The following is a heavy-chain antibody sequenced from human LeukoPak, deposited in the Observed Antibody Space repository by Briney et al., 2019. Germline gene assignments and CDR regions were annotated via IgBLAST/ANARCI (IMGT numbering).Heavy chain of an antibody. CDR2: INHSGST. V-gene: IGHV4-34*01. J-gene: IGHJ6*02. CDR1: GGSFSGYY. D-gene: IGHD3-10*01. CDR3: ARGPWWWFGEFLYYYGMDV. Sequence: SETLSLTCAVYGGSFSGYYWSWIRQPPGKGLEWIGEINHSGSTNYNPSLKSRVTISVDTSKNQFSLKLSSVTAADTAVYYCARGPWWWFGEFLYYYGMDVWGQGTTVTVSS.